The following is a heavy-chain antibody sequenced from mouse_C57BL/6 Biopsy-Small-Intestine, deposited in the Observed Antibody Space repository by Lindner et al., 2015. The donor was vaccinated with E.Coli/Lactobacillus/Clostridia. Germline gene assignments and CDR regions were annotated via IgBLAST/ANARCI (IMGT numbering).Heavy chain of an antibody. Sequence: VQLQESGPGLAKPSQTLSLTCSVTGYSITSDYWNWIRKFPGNKLEYMGYISYSGFTYYNPSLKSRISITRDTSKNQFYLQLNSVTIEDTATYYCARVYDGYYGAMDYWGQGTSVTVSS. D-gene: IGHD2-3*01. CDR3: ARVYDGYYGAMDY. J-gene: IGHJ4*01. CDR1: GYSITSDY. CDR2: ISYSGFT. V-gene: IGHV3-8*01.